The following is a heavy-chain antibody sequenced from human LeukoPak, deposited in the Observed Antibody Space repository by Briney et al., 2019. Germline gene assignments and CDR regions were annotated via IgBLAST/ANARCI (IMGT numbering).Heavy chain of an antibody. D-gene: IGHD6-13*01. CDR3: AREMSPSSSSWYPPGFDY. CDR2: IKQDGSAK. CDR1: GFTFRRYW. J-gene: IGHJ4*02. V-gene: IGHV3-7*05. Sequence: GGSLRLSCAASGFTFRRYWMSWVRQAPGKGLEWVANIKQDGSAKYYVDSVKGRFTISRDNAKNSLYLQMNSLRAEDTAVYYCAREMSPSSSSWYPPGFDYWGQGTLVTVSS.